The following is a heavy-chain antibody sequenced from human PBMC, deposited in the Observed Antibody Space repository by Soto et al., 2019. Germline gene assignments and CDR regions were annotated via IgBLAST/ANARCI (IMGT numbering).Heavy chain of an antibody. CDR2: ISSNGQGI. Sequence: GSLRLSCETSRFTFRINPLSWDRQAPGKGLEWVSAISSNGQGIYYADSARGRFSISRDNSRNTVFLHMDSLRAEDTAVYYCAKDRDYPRDQFHYWGQGTLVTVS. CDR3: AKDRDYPRDQFHY. V-gene: IGHV3-23*01. CDR1: RFTFRINP. D-gene: IGHD2-2*01. J-gene: IGHJ4*02.